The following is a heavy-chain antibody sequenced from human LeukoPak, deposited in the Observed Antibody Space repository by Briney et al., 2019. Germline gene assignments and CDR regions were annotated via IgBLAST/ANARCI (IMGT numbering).Heavy chain of an antibody. D-gene: IGHD6-19*01. CDR3: AKDAKSGWSYFDY. J-gene: IGHJ4*02. Sequence: PGRSLRLSCAASGFTFSSYGMHWVRQAPGMGLEWVAFIRYDGSNEYYADSVKGRFTISRDNSKNTLYLQMNSLRAEDTAVYYCAKDAKSGWSYFDYWGQGNLVTVSS. CDR1: GFTFSSYG. CDR2: IRYDGSNE. V-gene: IGHV3-30*02.